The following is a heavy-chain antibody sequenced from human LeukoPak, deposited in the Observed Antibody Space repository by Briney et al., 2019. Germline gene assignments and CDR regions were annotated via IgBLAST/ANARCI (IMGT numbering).Heavy chain of an antibody. CDR2: ISGSGGST. Sequence: PGGSLRLSCAASGFTFSSYAMSWVRQAPGKGVEWVSAISGSGGSTYYADSVKGRFTISRDNSKNTLYLQMNSLRAEDTAVYYCAKVGYYYNSSPSDYGGQGPLVTVSS. CDR3: AKVGYYYNSSPSDY. V-gene: IGHV3-23*01. CDR1: GFTFSSYA. J-gene: IGHJ4*02. D-gene: IGHD3-22*01.